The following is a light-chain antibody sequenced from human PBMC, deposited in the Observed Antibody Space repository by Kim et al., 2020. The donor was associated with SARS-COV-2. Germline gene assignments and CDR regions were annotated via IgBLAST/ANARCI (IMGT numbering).Light chain of an antibody. CDR1: QTVNIN. CDR2: GAS. CDR3: QQYNNWPLT. J-gene: IGKJ4*01. V-gene: IGKV3-15*01. Sequence: VSPGERATLSCRASQTVNINLAWYQQKPGQPPRLLIYGASTRATGFPARFSGSGSGAQFTLTISSLQSEDFAVYYCQQYNNWPLTFGGGTKVDIK.